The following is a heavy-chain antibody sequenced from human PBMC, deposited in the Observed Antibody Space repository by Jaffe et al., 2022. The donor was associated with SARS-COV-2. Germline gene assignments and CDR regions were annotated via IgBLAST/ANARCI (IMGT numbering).Heavy chain of an antibody. D-gene: IGHD2-21*02. J-gene: IGHJ3*02. CDR2: IVVGSGNT. Sequence: QMQLVQSGPEVKKPGTSVKVSCKASGFTFTSSAMQWVRQARGQRLEWIGWIVVGSGNTNYAQKFQERVTITRDMSTSTAYMELSSLRSEDTAVYYCAAEPLGSYCGGDCPWDIWGQGTMVTVSS. V-gene: IGHV1-58*02. CDR1: GFTFTSSA. CDR3: AAEPLGSYCGGDCPWDI.